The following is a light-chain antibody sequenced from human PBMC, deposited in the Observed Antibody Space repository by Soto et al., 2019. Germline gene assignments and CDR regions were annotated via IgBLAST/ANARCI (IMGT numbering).Light chain of an antibody. Sequence: DIQMTQSPSSVSASVGDRVTITCRASQGISSWLVWYQQQPGKAPKALIYSASSLQSGVPSRFRGSGTWTDFTLTISSLQPEDFTTYTCQQANIFPPPFGQGTKVQI. CDR3: QQANIFPPP. CDR2: SAS. V-gene: IGKV1-12*01. CDR1: QGISSW. J-gene: IGKJ1*01.